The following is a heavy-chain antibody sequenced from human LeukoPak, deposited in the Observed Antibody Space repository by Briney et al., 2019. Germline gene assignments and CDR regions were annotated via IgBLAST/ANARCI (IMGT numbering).Heavy chain of an antibody. J-gene: IGHJ5*02. CDR1: GGSISTYY. CDR3: ARLAVTSLLDWFDP. V-gene: IGHV4-4*09. Sequence: SETLSLTCTVSGGSISTYYWSWIRQPPGKGLEWIGYIYTTGSTNYIPSLKSRVTMSMDTSENQFSLKLSSVTAADTAVYYCARLAVTSLLDWFDPWGQGTLVTVSS. D-gene: IGHD2-21*02. CDR2: IYTTGST.